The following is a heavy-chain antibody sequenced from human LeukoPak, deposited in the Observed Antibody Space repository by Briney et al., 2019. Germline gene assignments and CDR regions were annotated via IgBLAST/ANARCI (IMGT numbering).Heavy chain of an antibody. CDR3: ARRKAEPPLSQENWFDP. J-gene: IGHJ5*02. V-gene: IGHV5-51*01. Sequence: GESLKIFCKGSGYSFTSYWIGWVRQMPGKGLEWMGIIYPGDSDTRYSPSFQGQVTIPADKSISTADLQWNSLKASDTAMYYCARRKAEPPLSQENWFDPWGQGTLVTVS. CDR2: IYPGDSDT. CDR1: GYSFTSYW. D-gene: IGHD1-14*01.